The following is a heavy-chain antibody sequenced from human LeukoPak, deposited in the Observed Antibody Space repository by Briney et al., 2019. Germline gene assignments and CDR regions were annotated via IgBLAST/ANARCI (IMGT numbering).Heavy chain of an antibody. J-gene: IGHJ4*02. CDR3: AGALLRYFDWLLIEEGEFDY. D-gene: IGHD3-9*01. CDR2: ISAYNGNT. CDR1: GYTFTSYG. V-gene: IGHV1-18*04. Sequence: ASVKVSCKASGYTFTSYGISWVRQAPGQGLEWMGWISAYNGNTNYAQKLQGRVTMTTDTSTSTAYMELRSLRSDDTAVYYCAGALLRYFDWLLIEEGEFDYWGQGTLVTVSS.